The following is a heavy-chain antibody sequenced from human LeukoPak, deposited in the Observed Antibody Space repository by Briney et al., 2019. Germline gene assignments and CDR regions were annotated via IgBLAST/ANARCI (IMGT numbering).Heavy chain of an antibody. Sequence: GGSLRLSCAASGFTFSNFWMSWVRQAPGKGLEWLANIKQDGSEKYYVDSVKGRFTISRDNAKNSLYLQMNSLRAEDTALYYCASLGYWGQGTLVTVSS. V-gene: IGHV3-7*01. CDR1: GFTFSNFW. CDR3: ASLGY. CDR2: IKQDGSEK. D-gene: IGHD3-16*01. J-gene: IGHJ4*02.